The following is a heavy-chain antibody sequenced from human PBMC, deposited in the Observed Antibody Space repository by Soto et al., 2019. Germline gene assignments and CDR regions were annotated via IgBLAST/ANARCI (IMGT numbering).Heavy chain of an antibody. CDR1: GYTFTGYY. J-gene: IGHJ5*02. D-gene: IGHD3-10*01. CDR2: INPNSGGT. Sequence: AALKGSCKASGYTFTGYYMHWVRKAPGQGLEWMGWINPNSGGTNYAQKFQGRVTMTRDTSISTAYMELSRLRSDDTAVYYCARDVGPLYGSGSYSNWFDPWGQGTLVTVSS. CDR3: ARDVGPLYGSGSYSNWFDP. V-gene: IGHV1-2*02.